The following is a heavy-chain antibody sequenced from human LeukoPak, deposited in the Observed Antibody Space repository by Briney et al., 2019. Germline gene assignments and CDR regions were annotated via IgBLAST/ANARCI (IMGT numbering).Heavy chain of an antibody. CDR1: GVSVSDGRYY. J-gene: IGHJ3*02. V-gene: IGHV4-31*03. CDR3: ATPYCSSISCLDVFNM. Sequence: SQTLSLTCNVSGVSVSDGRYYWTWIRQHPGKGLEWIGYKYYSGSAKYNPPLKSRLTISIDTSKNQFSLHLSSVTAADTATYYCATPYCSSISCLDVFNMWGQGTRVTVSS. D-gene: IGHD2-2*01. CDR2: KYYSGSA.